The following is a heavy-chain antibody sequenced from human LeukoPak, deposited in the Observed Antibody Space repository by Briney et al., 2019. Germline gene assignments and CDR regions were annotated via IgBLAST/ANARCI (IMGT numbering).Heavy chain of an antibody. J-gene: IGHJ3*02. Sequence: SETLSLTCTVSGGSISSYYWSWIRQPAGKGLEWIGRIYTSGSTNYNPSLKSRVTMSVDTSKNQFSLKLSSVTAADTAVYYCARDVFVVVPAAWHAFDIWGQGTMVTVSS. CDR2: IYTSGST. CDR3: ARDVFVVVPAAWHAFDI. D-gene: IGHD2-2*01. V-gene: IGHV4-4*07. CDR1: GGSISSYY.